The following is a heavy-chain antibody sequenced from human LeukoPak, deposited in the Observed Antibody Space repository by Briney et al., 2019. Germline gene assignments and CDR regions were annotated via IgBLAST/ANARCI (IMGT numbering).Heavy chain of an antibody. Sequence: ASVKVSCKASGYTFTVHYMDWVRQPPGQGIEWMGGISPNSGDTDYAQRFQGRVTMTRDTSISTAYMELSRLTSDDTAVYYCARAAIAVAGDYHYHYMDVWGKGTTVTVSS. CDR3: ARAAIAVAGDYHYHYMDV. J-gene: IGHJ6*03. CDR2: ISPNSGDT. D-gene: IGHD6-19*01. CDR1: GYTFTVHY. V-gene: IGHV1-2*02.